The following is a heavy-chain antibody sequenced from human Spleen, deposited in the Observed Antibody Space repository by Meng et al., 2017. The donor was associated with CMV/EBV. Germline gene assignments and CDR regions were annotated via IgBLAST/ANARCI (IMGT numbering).Heavy chain of an antibody. CDR3: ARAGIAAAATDWHFDL. D-gene: IGHD6-13*01. Sequence: FGRSFSGYYWSWIRQPPGKGLEWIGEINHSGSTNYNPSLKSRVTISVDTSKNQFSLKLSSVTAADTAVYYCARAGIAAAATDWHFDLWGRGTLVTVSS. CDR1: GRSFSGYY. V-gene: IGHV4-34*01. CDR2: INHSGST. J-gene: IGHJ2*01.